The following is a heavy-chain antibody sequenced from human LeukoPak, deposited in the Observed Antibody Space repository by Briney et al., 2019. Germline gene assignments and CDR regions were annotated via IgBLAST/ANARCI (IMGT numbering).Heavy chain of an antibody. D-gene: IGHD2-2*01. CDR1: GGSISSSSYY. Sequence: TASETLSLTCTVSGGSISSSSYYWGWIRQPPGKGLEWIGSIYYSGSTYYNPSLKSRVTISVDTSKNQFSLKLSSVTAADTAVYYCARLIVVVPAAIRFDPWGQGTLVTVSS. J-gene: IGHJ5*02. CDR2: IYYSGST. V-gene: IGHV4-39*07. CDR3: ARLIVVVPAAIRFDP.